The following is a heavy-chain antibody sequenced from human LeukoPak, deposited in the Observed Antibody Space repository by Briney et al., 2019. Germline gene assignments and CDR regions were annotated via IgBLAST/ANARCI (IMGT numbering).Heavy chain of an antibody. CDR2: INHSGST. Sequence: SETLSLTCAAYGGSFSGYYWSWIRQPPGKGLEWIGEINHSGSTNYNPSLKSRVTISVDTSKNQFSLKLSSVTAADTAVYYCARGGRGYSYGYLYWGQGTLVTVSS. CDR3: ARGGRGYSYGYLY. CDR1: GGSFSGYY. V-gene: IGHV4-34*01. D-gene: IGHD5-18*01. J-gene: IGHJ4*02.